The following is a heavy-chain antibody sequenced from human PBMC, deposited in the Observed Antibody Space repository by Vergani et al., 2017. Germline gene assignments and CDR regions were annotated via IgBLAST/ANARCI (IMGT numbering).Heavy chain of an antibody. CDR2: IHPADPDT. CDR3: ARLYGRDSSGSKYFDY. Sequence: EVQLVQSGADVKKPGESLKISCQISGYSFTNYWIGWVRQMPGKGLEWMGIIHPADPDTRYSPSFQGQVTISVDKSISTAYLQRSSLRASDSAMYYCARLYGRDSSGSKYFDYWGQGTLVTVSS. CDR1: GYSFTNYW. V-gene: IGHV5-51*01. D-gene: IGHD3-22*01. J-gene: IGHJ4*02.